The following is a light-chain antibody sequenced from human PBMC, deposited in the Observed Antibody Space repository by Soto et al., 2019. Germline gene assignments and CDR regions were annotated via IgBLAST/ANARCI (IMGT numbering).Light chain of an antibody. Sequence: EIVLTQSPGTLSLSPGERATLSCRASQTISSNSLAWYQQTPGQAPRLVIYGASNRATGIPDRFSGSGSGTDFTLTINRLQPEDVALYYCQQSSDSPPTFGQGTNLEIK. CDR1: QTISSNS. CDR3: QQSSDSPPT. CDR2: GAS. V-gene: IGKV3-20*01. J-gene: IGKJ2*01.